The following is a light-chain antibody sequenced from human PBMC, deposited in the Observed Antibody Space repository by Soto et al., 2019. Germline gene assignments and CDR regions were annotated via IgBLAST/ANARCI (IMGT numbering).Light chain of an antibody. V-gene: IGKV3-20*01. CDR3: QQYDSSWT. CDR2: GVS. CDR1: QSVPSNF. J-gene: IGKJ1*01. Sequence: EIVLTQSPGTLSLSPGERATLSCRASQSVPSNFLAWYQQKPGQAPILVLFGVSRRATGIPDRFSGSGSGTDFPLTISRLEPEDFAVYYCQQYDSSWTFGQGTKVELK.